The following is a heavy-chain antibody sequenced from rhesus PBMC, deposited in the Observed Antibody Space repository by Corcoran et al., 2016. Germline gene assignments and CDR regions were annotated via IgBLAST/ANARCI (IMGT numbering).Heavy chain of an antibody. CDR1: GGSISSNY. D-gene: IGHD3-3*01. V-gene: IGHV4S11*01. CDR2: VYGSGSST. J-gene: IGHJ3*01. CDR3: ASRGSAVLYAFDF. Sequence: QVQLQESGPGLVKPLETLSLTCAVSGGSISSNYWTWHRPAPGTGLEWIGYVYGSGSSTNYNPSLKSRVTLSVDTSKNQLSLKLSSVTAADTAVYYCASRGSAVLYAFDFWGQGLRVTVSS.